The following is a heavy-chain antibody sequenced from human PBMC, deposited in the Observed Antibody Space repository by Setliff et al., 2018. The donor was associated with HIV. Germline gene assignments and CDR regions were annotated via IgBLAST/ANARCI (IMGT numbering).Heavy chain of an antibody. CDR1: GYSISSGYY. D-gene: IGHD2-15*01. CDR2: IHHSGST. CDR3: ARDKGVVVTRGYNWFDP. J-gene: IGHJ5*02. Sequence: SETLSLTCAVSGYSISSGYYWAWIRQSPGKGLDWIGSIHHSGSTNYNPSLKSRVAISVDTSKNQFSLKLRSVTAADTAVYYCARDKGVVVTRGYNWFDPWGQGTLVTVSS. V-gene: IGHV4-38-2*02.